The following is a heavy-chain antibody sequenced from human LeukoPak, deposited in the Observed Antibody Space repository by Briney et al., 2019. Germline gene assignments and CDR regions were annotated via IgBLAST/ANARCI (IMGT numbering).Heavy chain of an antibody. CDR2: IYYSGST. CDR1: GGSISSYY. V-gene: IGHV4-59*01. J-gene: IGHJ1*01. D-gene: IGHD2-21*01. CDR3: ARGGPTVILAEYFQH. Sequence: PSETLSLTCTVSGGSISSYYWSWIRQPPGKGLEWIGYIYYSGSTNYNPSLKSRVTISVDTSKNQFSLKLSSVTAADTAVYYCARGGPTVILAEYFQHWGQGTLVTVSS.